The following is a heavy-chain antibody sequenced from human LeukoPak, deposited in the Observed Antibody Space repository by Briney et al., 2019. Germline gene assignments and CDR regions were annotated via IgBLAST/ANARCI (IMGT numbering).Heavy chain of an antibody. CDR3: AHRRGESVRRAAVADGFDY. D-gene: IGHD6-19*01. Sequence: SGPTLVNPTQTLTLTCTFSGFSLSTSGVGVGWIRQPPGKALEWLALIYWNGDKRYSPSLKSRLTITKDTSKNQVVLTMTNMDPVDTATYYCAHRRGESVRRAAVADGFDYWGQGTLVTVSS. CDR2: IYWNGDK. CDR1: GFSLSTSGVG. V-gene: IGHV2-5*01. J-gene: IGHJ4*02.